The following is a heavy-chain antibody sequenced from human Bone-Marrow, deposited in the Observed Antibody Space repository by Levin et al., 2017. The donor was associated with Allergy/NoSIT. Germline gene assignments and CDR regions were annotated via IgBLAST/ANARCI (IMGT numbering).Heavy chain of an antibody. D-gene: IGHD3-22*01. CDR3: ARKDYYSRGSYYFDY. J-gene: IGHJ4*02. CDR1: GYSFTNYP. Sequence: ASVKVSCKASGYSFTNYPILWVRQAPGQGLEWMGYINPANGDTGYSQNFQGRVTMTRDTSASTGYMELSSLRSEDTSVFYCARKDYYSRGSYYFDYWGQGTLVTVSS. CDR2: INPANGDT. V-gene: IGHV1-3*01.